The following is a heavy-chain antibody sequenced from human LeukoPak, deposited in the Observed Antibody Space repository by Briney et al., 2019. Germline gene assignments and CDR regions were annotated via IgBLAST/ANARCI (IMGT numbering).Heavy chain of an antibody. CDR2: INQDGGEM. J-gene: IGHJ4*02. D-gene: IGHD6-19*01. Sequence: GGSLRLSCAASGFTFSNYLMNWVRQAPGQGLEWVGNINQDGGEMTYVGSVKGRFTISTDNANNSLYLQMSSLRAEDTAVYYCASPDTAVAGIFNYWGQGTLVTVSS. CDR3: ASPDTAVAGIFNY. CDR1: GFTFSNYL. V-gene: IGHV3-7*05.